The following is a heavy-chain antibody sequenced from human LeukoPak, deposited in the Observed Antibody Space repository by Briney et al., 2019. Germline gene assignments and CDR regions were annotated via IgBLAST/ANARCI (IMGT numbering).Heavy chain of an antibody. D-gene: IGHD6-13*01. CDR3: AKDQGSSSWTYYFDY. CDR1: GFTFSSYG. J-gene: IGHJ4*02. V-gene: IGHV3-30*18. CDR2: ISYDGSNK. Sequence: PGGSLKLSCAASGFTFSSYGMHWVRQAPGKGLEGVAVISYDGSNKYYADSVKGRFTISRDNSKNTLYLQMNSLRAEDTAVYYCAKDQGSSSWTYYFDYWGQGTLVTVSS.